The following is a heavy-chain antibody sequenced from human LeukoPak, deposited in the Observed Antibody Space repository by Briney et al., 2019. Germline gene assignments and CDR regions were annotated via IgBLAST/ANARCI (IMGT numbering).Heavy chain of an antibody. CDR1: GFTFSSYW. D-gene: IGHD3-16*02. CDR3: ARHIMITFGGVIANDY. Sequence: GSLRLSCAASGFTFSSYWMSWVRQAPGKGLEWVANIKQDGSEKYYVDSVKGRFTISRDNAKNSVYLQMNSLRAEDTAVYYCARHIMITFGGVIANDYWGQGTLVTVSS. CDR2: IKQDGSEK. J-gene: IGHJ4*02. V-gene: IGHV3-7*01.